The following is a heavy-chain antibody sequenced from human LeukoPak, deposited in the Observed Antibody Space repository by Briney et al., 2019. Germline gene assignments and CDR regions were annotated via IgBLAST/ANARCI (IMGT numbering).Heavy chain of an antibody. V-gene: IGHV4-38-2*01. CDR3: ARQGYSYGRNWFDP. CDR2: IYNSGST. J-gene: IGHJ5*02. Sequence: PSETLSLTGSGYSYSISSGYYWGWTREPPRKGLGWCGSIYNSGSTYYNPSLKSRVTISVDTSKNQFSLKLSSVTAADTDVDDYARQGYSYGRNWFDPWGQGTLVTVSS. D-gene: IGHD5-18*01. CDR1: SYSISSGYY.